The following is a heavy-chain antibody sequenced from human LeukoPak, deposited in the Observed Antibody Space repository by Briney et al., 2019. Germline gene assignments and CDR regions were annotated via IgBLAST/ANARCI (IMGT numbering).Heavy chain of an antibody. D-gene: IGHD3-3*01. CDR1: GFTFSDYY. CDR3: ARSHYDFWSGRIDY. Sequence: PGGSLRLSCAASGFTFSDYYMSWIRQAPVKELEWVSYISSSGSTIYYADSVKGRFTISRDNAKNSLYLQMNSLRAEDTAVYYCARSHYDFWSGRIDYWGQGTLVTVSS. CDR2: ISSSGSTI. J-gene: IGHJ4*02. V-gene: IGHV3-11*01.